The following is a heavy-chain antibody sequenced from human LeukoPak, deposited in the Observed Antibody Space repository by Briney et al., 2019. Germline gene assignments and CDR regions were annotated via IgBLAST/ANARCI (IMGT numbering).Heavy chain of an antibody. V-gene: IGHV3-21*01. J-gene: IGHJ4*02. Sequence: GGSLRLSCAASGFTFSIYSMNWVRQAPGKGLEWVSSISSSSSYIYYADSVKGRFTISRDNAKNSLFLQMNSPRAEDTAVYYCAMTNLGYCSGGSCYHYWGQGTLVTVSS. CDR3: AMTNLGYCSGGSCYHY. CDR1: GFTFSIYS. D-gene: IGHD2-15*01. CDR2: ISSSSSYI.